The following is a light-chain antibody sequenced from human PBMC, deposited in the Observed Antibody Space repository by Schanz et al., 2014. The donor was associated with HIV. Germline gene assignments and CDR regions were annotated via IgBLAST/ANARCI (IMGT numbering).Light chain of an antibody. V-gene: IGLV2-14*03. CDR1: SGDVGRYHY. J-gene: IGLJ2*01. CDR3: SSYTTSSTLV. CDR2: DVT. Sequence: QSVLTQPASVSGSLGQSITISCTGTSGDVGRYHYISSYQQHPGQAPKLLIYDVTYRPSGISNRFSGSKSGYTASLTISGLQADDEADYYCSSYTTSSTLVFGGGTKLTVL.